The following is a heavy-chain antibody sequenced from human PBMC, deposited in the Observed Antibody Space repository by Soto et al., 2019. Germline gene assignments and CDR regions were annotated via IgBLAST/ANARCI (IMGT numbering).Heavy chain of an antibody. CDR3: SILRTIISAFDI. D-gene: IGHD2-8*01. J-gene: IGHJ3*02. V-gene: IGHV4-39*07. CDR2: IYYRGST. Sequence: SETLSLTCTVSGGSISSSSYYWGWIRQPPGKGLEWIGSIYYRGSTYYNPSLKIRVTISVDTSKNKFSLKLSSVTAAYTAVYYCSILRTIISAFDIWGQGTMVTVSS. CDR1: GGSISSSSYY.